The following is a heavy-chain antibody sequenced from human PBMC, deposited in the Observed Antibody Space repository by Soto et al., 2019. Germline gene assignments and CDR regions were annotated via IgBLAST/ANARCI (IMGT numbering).Heavy chain of an antibody. CDR2: IRSKANSYAT. CDR1: GFTFSGSA. Sequence: GGSLRLSCAASGFTFSGSAMHWVRQASGKGLEWVGRIRSKANSYATAYAASVKGRFTISRDDSKNTAYLQMNSLKTEDTAVYYCTRLSFLDPVWGQGTTVTVSS. D-gene: IGHD3-3*01. V-gene: IGHV3-73*01. J-gene: IGHJ6*02. CDR3: TRLSFLDPV.